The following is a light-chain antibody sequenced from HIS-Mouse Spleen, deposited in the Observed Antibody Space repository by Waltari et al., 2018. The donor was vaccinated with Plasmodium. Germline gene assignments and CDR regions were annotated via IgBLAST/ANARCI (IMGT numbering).Light chain of an antibody. V-gene: IGKV3-20*01. CDR3: QQYGSSLYT. CDR2: GAS. CDR1: QSVSSSY. Sequence: EILLTQSPGTLSLSPGERATLSCRCSQSVSSSYLAWYHKKAGQAPRLLIYGASSRATGIPDRFSCSGSGTDVTLTISRLEPEDFAVYYCQQYGSSLYTFGQGTKLEIK. J-gene: IGKJ2*01.